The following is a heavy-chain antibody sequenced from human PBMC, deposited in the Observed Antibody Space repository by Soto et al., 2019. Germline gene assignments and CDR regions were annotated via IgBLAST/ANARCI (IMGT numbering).Heavy chain of an antibody. V-gene: IGHV3-74*01. Sequence: PGGSLRLSCAASGFTFSSYWMHWVRQAPGKGLVWVSRINSDGSSTSYADSVKGRFTISRDNAKNTLYLQMNSLRAEDTAVYYCARSELLWFGEPNYYYYGMDVWGQGTTVTVSS. CDR2: INSDGSST. D-gene: IGHD3-10*01. CDR1: GFTFSSYW. J-gene: IGHJ6*02. CDR3: ARSELLWFGEPNYYYYGMDV.